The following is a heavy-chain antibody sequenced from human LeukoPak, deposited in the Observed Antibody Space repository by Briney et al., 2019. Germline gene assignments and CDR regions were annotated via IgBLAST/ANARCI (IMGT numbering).Heavy chain of an antibody. D-gene: IGHD3-22*01. CDR2: IIPIFGIA. J-gene: IGHJ4*02. V-gene: IGHV1-69*04. CDR3: ARPYYYDSSGYYYFDY. Sequence: GSSVKVSCKASGGTFISYAISWVRQAPGQGLEWMGRIIPIFGIANYAQKCEGRVTITADKSTSTAYMELSSLRSEDTAVYYCARPYYYDSSGYYYFDYWGQGTLVTVSS. CDR1: GGTFISYA.